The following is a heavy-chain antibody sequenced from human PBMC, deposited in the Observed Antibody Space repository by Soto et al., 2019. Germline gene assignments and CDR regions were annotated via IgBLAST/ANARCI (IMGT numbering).Heavy chain of an antibody. CDR2: ISAYNGNT. Sequence: ASVKVSCKASGYTFTSYGISWVRQAPGQGLEWMGWISAYNGNTNYAQKFQGRVTMTRDTSTSTVYMELSSLRSEDTAVYYCARARVVAARQSGMDVWGQGTTVTVSS. CDR3: ARARVVAARQSGMDV. D-gene: IGHD6-6*01. J-gene: IGHJ6*02. CDR1: GYTFTSYG. V-gene: IGHV1-18*01.